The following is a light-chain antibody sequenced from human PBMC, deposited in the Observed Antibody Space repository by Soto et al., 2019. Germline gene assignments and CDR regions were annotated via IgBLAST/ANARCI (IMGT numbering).Light chain of an antibody. V-gene: IGLV2-14*01. J-gene: IGLJ2*01. CDR3: SSYTSSSTLYVV. CDR2: DVS. CDR1: SSDVGGYNY. Sequence: QSALTQPASVSGSPGQSITISCTGTSSDVGGYNYVSWYQQHPGKAPKLMIYDVSNRPSGVSNRFSGSKSGNTASLSISGRQAEDEAEYYCSSYTSSSTLYVVFGGGTKLTVL.